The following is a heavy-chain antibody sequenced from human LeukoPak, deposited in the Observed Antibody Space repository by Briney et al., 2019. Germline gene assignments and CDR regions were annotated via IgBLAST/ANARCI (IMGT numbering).Heavy chain of an antibody. D-gene: IGHD3-10*01. J-gene: IGHJ4*02. CDR3: ARTGREPGFGFPPRDY. CDR1: GYTFTSYY. Sequence: ASVKVSCKASGYTFTSYYMHWVRQAPGQGLEWMGIINPSGGSTSYAQKFQGRVTMTRDTSTSTVYMELSSLRSEDTAVYYCARTGREPGFGFPPRDYWGQGTLVTVSS. CDR2: INPSGGST. V-gene: IGHV1-46*01.